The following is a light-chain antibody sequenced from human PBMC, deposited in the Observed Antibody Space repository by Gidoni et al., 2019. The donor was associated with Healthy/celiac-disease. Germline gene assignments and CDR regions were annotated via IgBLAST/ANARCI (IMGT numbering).Light chain of an antibody. J-gene: IGLJ2*01. CDR2: SNN. CDR3: AAWDDSLNGVV. Sequence: HSVLTQSPSAPATSGQRVTISCSGSSSNIRSNTVNWYQQLPGTAPKLLIYSNNQRPSGVPDRFSGSKSGTSASLAISGLQSEDEADYYCAAWDDSLNGVVFGGGTKLTVL. V-gene: IGLV1-44*01. CDR1: SSNIRSNT.